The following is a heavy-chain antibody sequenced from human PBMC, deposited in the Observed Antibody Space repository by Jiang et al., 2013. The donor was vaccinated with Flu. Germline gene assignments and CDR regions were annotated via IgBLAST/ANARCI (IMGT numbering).Heavy chain of an antibody. J-gene: IGHJ4*02. D-gene: IGHD3-22*01. CDR3: ARLHYYYDSSGYPGIEGDY. CDR2: IYYSGST. CDR1: GGSISSSSYY. V-gene: IGHV4-39*01. Sequence: ALLKPSETLSLTCTVSGGSISSSSYYWGWIRQPPGKGLEWIGSIYYSGSTYYNPSLKSRVTISVDTSKNQFSLKLSSVTAADTAVYYCARLHYYYDSSGYPGIEGDYWGQGTLVTVSS.